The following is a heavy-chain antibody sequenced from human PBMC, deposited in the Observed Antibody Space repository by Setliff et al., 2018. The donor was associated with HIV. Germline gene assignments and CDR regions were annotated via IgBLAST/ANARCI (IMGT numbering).Heavy chain of an antibody. Sequence: SLRLSCAASGFTFSNFAVHWVRQAPGKGLEWVAVISYYGRNKYYANSVKGRFTISRDNAKNSMFLQMNSLRAEDTAVYYCARTNNNYYYDTSDYFAGYYFDSWGQGTLVTVSS. J-gene: IGHJ4*02. CDR3: ARTNNNYYYDTSDYFAGYYFDS. CDR1: GFTFSNFA. CDR2: ISYYGRNK. D-gene: IGHD3-22*01. V-gene: IGHV3-30*04.